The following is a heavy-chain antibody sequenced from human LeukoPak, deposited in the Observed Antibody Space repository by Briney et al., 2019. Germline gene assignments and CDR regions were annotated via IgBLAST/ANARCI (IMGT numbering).Heavy chain of an antibody. CDR2: MSGRGGST. V-gene: IGHV3-23*01. D-gene: IGHD3-10*01. CDR3: AKYHYGSGSYSPGYDY. CDR1: GFTFSSYV. J-gene: IGHJ4*02. Sequence: GGALRLSCAASGFTFSSYVMSWVRQAPGKGGEWVSAMSGRGGSTYYADSVKGRFTISRENNKHTLYLQMNSLRAEDTAVYCRAKYHYGSGSYSPGYDYWGQGTLVTVSS.